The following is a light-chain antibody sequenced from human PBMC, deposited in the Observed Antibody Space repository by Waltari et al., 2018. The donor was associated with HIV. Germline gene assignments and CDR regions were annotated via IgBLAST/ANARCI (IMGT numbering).Light chain of an antibody. CDR1: QSISSY. CDR2: AAS. V-gene: IGKV1-39*01. Sequence: DIQMTQSPFSLSASVGDSVTITCRASQSISSYLNWYQQKPGKAPKLLIYAASSLQSGVPSMFSGSGSGTDFTLTISSLQPEDFATYYCQQSYSTPYTFGQGTKLEIK. CDR3: QQSYSTPYT. J-gene: IGKJ2*01.